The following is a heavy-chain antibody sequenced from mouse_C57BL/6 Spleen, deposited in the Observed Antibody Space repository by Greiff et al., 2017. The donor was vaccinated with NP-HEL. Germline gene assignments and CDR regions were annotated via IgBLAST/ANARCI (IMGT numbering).Heavy chain of an antibody. J-gene: IGHJ1*01. D-gene: IGHD2-3*01. CDR2: ISNLANSI. CDR3: ARPAMKDWYFDV. Sequence: EVQLVESGGGLVQPGGSLKLSCAASGFTFSDYGMAWVRQAPRKGPEWVAFISNLANSIYYADTVTGRVTISRENAKNTRYLELSSLRSEDTAMYYCARPAMKDWYFDVWGPGTTVTVSS. CDR1: GFTFSDYG. V-gene: IGHV5-15*01.